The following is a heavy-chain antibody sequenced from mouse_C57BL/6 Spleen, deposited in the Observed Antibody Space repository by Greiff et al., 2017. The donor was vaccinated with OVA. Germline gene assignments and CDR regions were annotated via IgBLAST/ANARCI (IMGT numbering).Heavy chain of an antibody. V-gene: IGHV1-76*01. CDR2: IYPGSGNT. Sequence: VKLVESGAELVRPGASVKLSCKASGYTFTDYYINWVKQRPGQGLEWIARIYPGSGNTYYNEKFKGKATLTAEKSSSTAYMQLSSLTSEDSAVYFCARGRTWYFDYWGQGTTLTVSS. CDR1: GYTFTDYY. CDR3: ARGRTWYFDY. J-gene: IGHJ2*01.